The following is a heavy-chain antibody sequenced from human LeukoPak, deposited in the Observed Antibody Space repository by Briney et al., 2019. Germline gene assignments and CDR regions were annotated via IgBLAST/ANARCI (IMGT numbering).Heavy chain of an antibody. CDR3: ARDSGSGPRGHDY. Sequence: SETLSLTCTVSGGSIRSGGYYWSWIRQHPGKGLEWIGYIYYSGSTYYNPSLKSRVTISVDTSKNQFSLKLSSVTAAGTAVYYCARDSGSGPRGHDYWGQGTLVTVSS. V-gene: IGHV4-31*03. D-gene: IGHD3-10*01. CDR1: GGSIRSGGYY. CDR2: IYYSGST. J-gene: IGHJ4*02.